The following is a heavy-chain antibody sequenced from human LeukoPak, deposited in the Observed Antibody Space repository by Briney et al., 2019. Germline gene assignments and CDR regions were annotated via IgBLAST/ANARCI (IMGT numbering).Heavy chain of an antibody. D-gene: IGHD1-14*01. CDR3: ARSNPYYYYMDV. CDR2: VFYTGST. J-gene: IGHJ6*03. CDR1: GGSISSHY. V-gene: IGHV4-59*11. Sequence: PSETLSLTCSVSGGSISSHYWSWIRQPPGEGLEWIGYVFYTGSTNHNPSLKSRVTISIDTSKNQFSLKLSSVTAADTAVYYCARSNPYYYYMDVWGKGTTVTVSS.